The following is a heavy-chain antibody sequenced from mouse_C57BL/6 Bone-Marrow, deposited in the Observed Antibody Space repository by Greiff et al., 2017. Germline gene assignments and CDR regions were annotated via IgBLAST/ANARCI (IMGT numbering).Heavy chain of an antibody. D-gene: IGHD1-1*01. CDR2: INPNNGGT. Sequence: EVKLVESGPELVKPGASVKMSCKASGYTFTDYNMHWVKQSHGKSLEWIGYINPNNGGTSYNQKFKGKATLTVNKSSSTAYMELRSLTSEDSAVYYCARFYAYYFDYWGQGTTLTVSS. V-gene: IGHV1-22*01. CDR1: GYTFTDYN. CDR3: ARFYAYYFDY. J-gene: IGHJ2*01.